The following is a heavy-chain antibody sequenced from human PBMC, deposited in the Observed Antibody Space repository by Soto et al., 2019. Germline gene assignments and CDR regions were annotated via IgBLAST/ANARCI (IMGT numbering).Heavy chain of an antibody. CDR1: RDMFTYSF. CDR2: TNPHGRTT. V-gene: IGHV1-46*01. D-gene: IGHD2-15*01. Sequence: DSVKGCCKASRDMFTYSFVHLVRQAPGQGLEWMGITNPHGRTTNYEQRFKVRVNMTWDTSASTVYMEVTSLRPEDTAVYYCARVQMGQRSDFMDVWGQGTRVTVSS. J-gene: IGHJ6*01. CDR3: ARVQMGQRSDFMDV.